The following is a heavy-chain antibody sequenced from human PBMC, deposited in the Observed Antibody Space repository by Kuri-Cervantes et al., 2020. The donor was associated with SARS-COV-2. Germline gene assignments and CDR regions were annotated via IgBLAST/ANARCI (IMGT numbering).Heavy chain of an antibody. CDR3: ATYRWVRGVRRYFDY. CDR2: FDPEGGET. CDR1: GYTLTELS. D-gene: IGHD3-10*01. J-gene: IGHJ4*02. V-gene: IGHV1-24*01. Sequence: ASVKVSCKVSGYTLTELSMRWVRQAPGKGLEWMGGFDPEGGETIYAQKFQGRVTMTEDTSTDTAYMELSSLRSEDTAVYYCATYRWVRGVRRYFDYWGQGTLVTVSS.